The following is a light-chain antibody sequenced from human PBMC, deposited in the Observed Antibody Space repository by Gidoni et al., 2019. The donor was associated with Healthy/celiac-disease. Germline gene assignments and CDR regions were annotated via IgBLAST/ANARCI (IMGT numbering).Light chain of an antibody. CDR3: QQNDSTPWT. CDR2: AAS. V-gene: IGKV1-39*01. Sequence: LQLTQSPSSLSASVGDRVTITCRASQSISSYLNWYQQKPGKAPKLLIYAASSLQSGVPSRFSGSGSGTDFTLTISSLQPEDFATYYCQQNDSTPWTFGQGTKVEIK. CDR1: QSISSY. J-gene: IGKJ1*01.